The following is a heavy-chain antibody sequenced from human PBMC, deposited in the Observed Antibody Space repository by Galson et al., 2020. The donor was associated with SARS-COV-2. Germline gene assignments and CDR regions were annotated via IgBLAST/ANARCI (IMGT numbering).Heavy chain of an antibody. Sequence: SETLSLTCTVSGGSISSYYWSWIRQPPGKGLEWIGYIYYSGSTNYNPSLKSRVTISVDTSKNQFSLKLSSVTAADTAVYYCASYYYDSNGYYYGMDVWGQGTTVTVSS. J-gene: IGHJ6*02. CDR2: IYYSGST. CDR3: ASYYYDSNGYYYGMDV. D-gene: IGHD3-22*01. CDR1: GGSISSYY. V-gene: IGHV4-59*13.